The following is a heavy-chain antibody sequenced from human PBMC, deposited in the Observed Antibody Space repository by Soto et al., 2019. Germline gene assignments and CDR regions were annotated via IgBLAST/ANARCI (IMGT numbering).Heavy chain of an antibody. J-gene: IGHJ4*02. V-gene: IGHV4-61*01. Sequence: KPSETLSLTCTVSGGSVSSGSYYWSWIRQPPGKGLEWIGYIYYSGSTNYNPSLKSRVTISVDTSKNQFSLKLSSVTAADTAVYYCARRTIFGVAPFDYWGQGTLVTVSS. CDR3: ARRTIFGVAPFDY. D-gene: IGHD3-3*01. CDR2: IYYSGST. CDR1: GGSVSSGSYY.